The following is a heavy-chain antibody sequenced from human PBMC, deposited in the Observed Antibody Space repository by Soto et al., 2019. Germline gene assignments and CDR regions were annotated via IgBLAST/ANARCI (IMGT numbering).Heavy chain of an antibody. CDR2: TKYSGST. D-gene: IGHD3-16*01. CDR1: GGSISSGGYC. Sequence: QVQLQESGPGLVKPSQTLSLTCTVSGGSISSGGYCWSWIRQHPGKGLEWIGYTKYSGSTYYNPAPXRXFTIAVDTSKNQFSLKLSSVTAADTAGYYCARDYGGAWYFDLWGRGTLVTVSS. V-gene: IGHV4-31*03. CDR3: ARDYGGAWYFDL. J-gene: IGHJ2*01.